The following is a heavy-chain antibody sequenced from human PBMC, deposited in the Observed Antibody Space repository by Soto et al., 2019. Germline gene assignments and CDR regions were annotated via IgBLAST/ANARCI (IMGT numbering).Heavy chain of an antibody. J-gene: IGHJ4*01. CDR1: GFTLNHYG. Sequence: PGGSLRLSCFPSGFTLNHYGIHRVRQAPGKGLEWVGVISSDGGTKYYADSVKGRFTISKDNSENTLYLQMDSLRPEDTAVYYCAKEIAVAGDLDYWGHGTLVTVSS. CDR2: ISSDGGTK. V-gene: IGHV3-30*18. CDR3: AKEIAVAGDLDY. D-gene: IGHD6-19*01.